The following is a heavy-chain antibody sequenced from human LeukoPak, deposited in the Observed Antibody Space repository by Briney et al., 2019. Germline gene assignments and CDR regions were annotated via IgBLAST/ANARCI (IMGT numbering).Heavy chain of an antibody. CDR1: GFTFSNYW. D-gene: IGHD3/OR15-3a*01. J-gene: IGHJ3*02. V-gene: IGHV3-74*01. CDR2: INSDGRII. Sequence: PGGSLRLSCAASGFTFSNYWMHWVRQVPGKGLVWVSHINSDGRIINYADSVKGRFTISRDNAKSSLYLQMNSLRAEDTAVYYCARDWTKGLDDAFDIWGQGTVVTVSS. CDR3: ARDWTKGLDDAFDI.